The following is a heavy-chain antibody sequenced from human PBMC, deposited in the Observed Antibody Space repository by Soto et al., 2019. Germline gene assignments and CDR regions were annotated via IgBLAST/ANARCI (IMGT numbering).Heavy chain of an antibody. CDR3: AAVEDSGSYYRFDY. J-gene: IGHJ4*02. D-gene: IGHD1-26*01. CDR1: GFTFTSSA. Sequence: QMQLVQSGPEVKKPGTSVKVSCKASGFTFTSSAVQWVRQARGQRLEWIGWIVVGSGNTNYAQKFQARVTITRDMSTSTAYMELSSLRSEDTAVYYCAAVEDSGSYYRFDYWGQGTLVTVSS. V-gene: IGHV1-58*01. CDR2: IVVGSGNT.